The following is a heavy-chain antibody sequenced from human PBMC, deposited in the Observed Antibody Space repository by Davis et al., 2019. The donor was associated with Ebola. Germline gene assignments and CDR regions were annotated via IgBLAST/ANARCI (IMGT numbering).Heavy chain of an antibody. CDR3: AREGGRSGGGNEFDY. V-gene: IGHV3-33*08. J-gene: IGHJ4*02. D-gene: IGHD4-23*01. CDR2: IWYDGSNK. Sequence: GESLKISCAASGFTFSDYYMSWIRQAPGKGLEWVAVIWYDGSNKYYADSVKGRFTISRDNSKNTLYLQMNSLRAEDTAVYYCAREGGRSGGGNEFDYWGQGTLVTVSS. CDR1: GFTFSDYY.